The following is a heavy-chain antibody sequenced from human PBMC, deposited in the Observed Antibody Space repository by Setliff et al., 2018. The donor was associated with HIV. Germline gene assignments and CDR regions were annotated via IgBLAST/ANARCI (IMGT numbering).Heavy chain of an antibody. CDR1: GASIRGHY. V-gene: IGHV4-59*08. Sequence: KPSETLSLTCSVSGASIRGHYWSWIRQSPGKGLEWIGNIYYSGNTNYNPSFKSRVTISVDTSKNQFSLRVNSVTAADTAVYYCARGLVVVTDSDYDTNYYYYYYMDVWGKGTTVTVSS. CDR3: ARGLVVVTDSDYDTNYYYYYYMDV. D-gene: IGHD5-12*01. J-gene: IGHJ6*03. CDR2: IYYSGNT.